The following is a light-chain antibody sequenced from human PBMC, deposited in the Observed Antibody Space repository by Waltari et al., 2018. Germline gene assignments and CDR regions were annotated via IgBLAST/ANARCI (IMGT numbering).Light chain of an antibody. CDR1: QSVLYSSNNKNY. Sequence: DIVMTQSPDSLAVSLGERATINCKSSQSVLYSSNNKNYLAWYQQKPGQPPKLLIYWASTRESGVPDRFSGSGSGTDFTLTIRSLQAEDGAVYYCQQYYSTPLPFGGGTKVEIK. J-gene: IGKJ4*01. V-gene: IGKV4-1*01. CDR3: QQYYSTPLP. CDR2: WAS.